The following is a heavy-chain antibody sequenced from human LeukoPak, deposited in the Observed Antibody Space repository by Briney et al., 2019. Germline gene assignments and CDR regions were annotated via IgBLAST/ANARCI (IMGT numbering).Heavy chain of an antibody. CDR1: GFTFSSYW. Sequence: QPGGSLRLSCAASGFTFSSYWMRWVRPAPGKGLGWVSRINSDGSSTSYADSVKGRFTISRDNAKNSLYLQMNSRRTEDTAVYYCGRDSRAEYYDYVWGSYRPDAFDIWGQGTMVTVSS. V-gene: IGHV3-74*01. D-gene: IGHD3-16*01. CDR3: GRDSRAEYYDYVWGSYRPDAFDI. J-gene: IGHJ3*02. CDR2: INSDGSST.